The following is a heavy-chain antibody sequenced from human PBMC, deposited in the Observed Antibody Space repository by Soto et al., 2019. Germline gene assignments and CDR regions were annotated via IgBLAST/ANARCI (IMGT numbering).Heavy chain of an antibody. Sequence: SETLSLTCTVSGGSISSGGYYWSWIRQHPGKGLEWIGYIYYSGSTYYNPSLKSRVTISVDTSKNQFSLKLSSVTAADTAVYYCARDHGYCSSTSCSGHWFDPWGQGTLVTV. CDR1: GGSISSGGYY. J-gene: IGHJ5*02. V-gene: IGHV4-31*03. D-gene: IGHD2-2*01. CDR2: IYYSGST. CDR3: ARDHGYCSSTSCSGHWFDP.